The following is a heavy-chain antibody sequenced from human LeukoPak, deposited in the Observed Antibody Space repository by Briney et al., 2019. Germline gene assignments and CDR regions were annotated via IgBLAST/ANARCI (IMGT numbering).Heavy chain of an antibody. CDR3: EREGYSTGWYFFDN. CDR1: GFSLNSYW. V-gene: IGHV3-74*03. D-gene: IGHD6-13*01. CDR2: ISVVGRST. Sequence: GGSLRLSCEAYGFSLNSYWMHWVRQAPGEGPVWVSRISVVGRSTAYADSVKGRFTISRDNTKNTLYLGMNSLRADDTAVYYCEREGYSTGWYFFDNWGRGTRVTVSS. J-gene: IGHJ4*02.